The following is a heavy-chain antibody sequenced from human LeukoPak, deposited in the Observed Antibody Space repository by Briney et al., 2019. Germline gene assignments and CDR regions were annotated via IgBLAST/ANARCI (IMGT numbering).Heavy chain of an antibody. Sequence: PGGSLRLSCAASGFTFRNYNMNWVRQAPGKGLEWVSSINSSSGYIYYADSVKGRFTISRDNAKNSLYLQMNSLRAEDTAVYYCARDGRNVYYYYYYMDVWGKGTTVTVSS. CDR2: INSSSGYI. J-gene: IGHJ6*03. CDR3: ARDGRNVYYYYYYMDV. CDR1: GFTFRNYN. D-gene: IGHD1-1*01. V-gene: IGHV3-21*01.